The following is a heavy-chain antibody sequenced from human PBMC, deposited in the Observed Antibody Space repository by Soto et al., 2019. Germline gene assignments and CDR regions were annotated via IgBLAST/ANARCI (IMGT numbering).Heavy chain of an antibody. CDR1: GGSISSYY. CDR2: IYYSGST. Sequence: PSETLSLTCTVSGGSISSYYWSWIRQPPGKGLEWIGYIYYSGSTNYNPSLKSRVTISVDTSKNQFSLKLSSVTAADTAVYYCARGLVGATYFDYWGHGTLVTVSS. V-gene: IGHV4-59*01. CDR3: ARGLVGATYFDY. J-gene: IGHJ4*01. D-gene: IGHD1-26*01.